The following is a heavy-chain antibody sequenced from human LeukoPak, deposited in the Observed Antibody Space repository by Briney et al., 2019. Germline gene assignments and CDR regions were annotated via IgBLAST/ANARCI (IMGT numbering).Heavy chain of an antibody. CDR2: INHSGST. V-gene: IGHV4-34*01. CDR1: GFTFSDYY. D-gene: IGHD1-26*01. CDR3: ARGRSGSYFSFDY. Sequence: PGGSLRLSCAASGFTFSDYYMSWIRQPPGKGLEWIGEINHSGSTNYNPSLKSRVTISVDTSKNQFSLKLSSVTAADTAVYYCARGRSGSYFSFDYWGQGTLVTVSS. J-gene: IGHJ4*02.